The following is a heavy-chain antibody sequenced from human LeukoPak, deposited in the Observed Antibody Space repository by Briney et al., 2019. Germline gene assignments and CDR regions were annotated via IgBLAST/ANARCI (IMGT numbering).Heavy chain of an antibody. V-gene: IGHV1-18*01. D-gene: IGHD5-18*01. Sequence: WASVKVSCKASGYILTTYGISWVRQAPGQGLEWMGWISAYNGDTDFAQHLQGRVSMTIDASTNTAYMELRSLSSDDTAVYYCARPSGARGHLWLDYWGQGTVVTVSS. CDR2: ISAYNGDT. J-gene: IGHJ4*02. CDR1: GYILTTYG. CDR3: ARPSGARGHLWLDY.